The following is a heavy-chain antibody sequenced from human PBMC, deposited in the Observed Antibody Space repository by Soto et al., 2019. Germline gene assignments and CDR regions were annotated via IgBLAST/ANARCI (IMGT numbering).Heavy chain of an antibody. D-gene: IGHD2-2*01. CDR1: GYTFTSYA. Sequence: ASVKVSCKASGYTFTSYAMHWVRQAPGQRLEWMGWINAGNGNTKYAQKFQGRVTMTRNTSISTAYMELSSLRSEDTAVYYCARGPPRDIVLVPAAMGVYYYYGMDVWGQGTTVTVSS. V-gene: IGHV1-3*01. CDR3: ARGPPRDIVLVPAAMGVYYYYGMDV. CDR2: INAGNGNT. J-gene: IGHJ6*02.